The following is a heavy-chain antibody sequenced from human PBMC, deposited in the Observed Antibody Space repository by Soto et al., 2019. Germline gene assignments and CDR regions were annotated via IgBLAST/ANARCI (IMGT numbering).Heavy chain of an antibody. CDR2: IXPXXXSX. V-gene: IGHV1-46*01. CDR3: ARGSDYYDSSGYIDY. D-gene: IGHD3-22*01. J-gene: IGHJ4*02. CDR1: GYTFTSYY. Sequence: ASVKVSCKASGYTFTSYYMHWVRQAPGQGLEWMGXIXPXXXSXSXAXKXXXXVTMTRDTSTSTVYMELSRLRSEDTAVYYCARGSDYYDSSGYIDYWGQGTLVTVSS.